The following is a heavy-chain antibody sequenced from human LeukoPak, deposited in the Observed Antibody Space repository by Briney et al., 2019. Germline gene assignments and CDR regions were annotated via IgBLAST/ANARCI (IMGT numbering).Heavy chain of an antibody. J-gene: IGHJ3*01. Sequence: GGSLRLSCAASGFTFSSYGMSWVRQAPGKGLECVSGISGSGARKDYADSVKGRFTISRDNAKNTLYLQMGSLRAEDTAVYYCAKGSREWELLDAFDFWGQGTKVAVSS. CDR1: GFTFSSYG. D-gene: IGHD1-26*01. V-gene: IGHV3-23*01. CDR2: ISGSGARK. CDR3: AKGSREWELLDAFDF.